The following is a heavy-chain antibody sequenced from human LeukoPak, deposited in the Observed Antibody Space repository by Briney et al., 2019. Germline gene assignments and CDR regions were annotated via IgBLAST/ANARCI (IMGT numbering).Heavy chain of an antibody. CDR2: VYGSGNN. Sequence: SETLSLTCTVSGASISRYYWTWIRLPAGKGLEWIGRVYGSGNNNYNPSLMSRVTISTDTSKNQFSLNLRSVTAADTAVYYCATGEGYGDYLPYHSWGQETLVTVSS. V-gene: IGHV4-4*07. D-gene: IGHD4-17*01. CDR3: ATGEGYGDYLPYHS. CDR1: GASISRYY. J-gene: IGHJ4*02.